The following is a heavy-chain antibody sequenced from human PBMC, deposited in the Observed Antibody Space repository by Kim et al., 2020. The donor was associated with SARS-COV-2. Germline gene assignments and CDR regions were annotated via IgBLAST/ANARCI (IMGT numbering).Heavy chain of an antibody. CDR2: IYYSGST. J-gene: IGHJ4*02. Sequence: SETLSLTCTVSGGSISSSSYYWGWIRQPPGKGLEWIVSIYYSGSTYYNPSLKSRVTISVDTSKNQFSLKLSSVTAADTAVYYCARLRRWAALGDYWGQGTLVTVSS. D-gene: IGHD4-17*01. CDR1: GGSISSSSYY. V-gene: IGHV4-39*01. CDR3: ARLRRWAALGDY.